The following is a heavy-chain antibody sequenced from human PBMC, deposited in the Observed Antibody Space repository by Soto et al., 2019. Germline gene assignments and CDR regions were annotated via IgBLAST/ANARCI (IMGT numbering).Heavy chain of an antibody. CDR3: ARDTVLTGMFDF. CDR1: GGSIGSYH. D-gene: IGHD4-17*01. J-gene: IGHJ4*02. V-gene: IGHV4-59*01. CDR2: VYYTGTT. Sequence: SETLSLTCTVSGGSIGSYHWSWVRQPPGKGLEWIASVYYTGTTNYNPSLGSRVTISIDAPGNRFSMEITSVTAADTAIYYCARDTVLTGMFDFWGQGPLVTVSS.